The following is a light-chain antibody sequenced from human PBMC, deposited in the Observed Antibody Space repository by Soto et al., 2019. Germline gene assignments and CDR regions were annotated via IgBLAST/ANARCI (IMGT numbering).Light chain of an antibody. Sequence: IQMTHSPSSLSASVWDRVSISLRASQSISSYLNWYQQKPGKAPKLLIYAASSLQSGVPSRFSGSGSGTDFTLTISSLQPEDFATYYCQQSYSTPITFGQGTRLEIK. J-gene: IGKJ5*01. CDR1: QSISSY. CDR3: QQSYSTPIT. V-gene: IGKV1-39*01. CDR2: AAS.